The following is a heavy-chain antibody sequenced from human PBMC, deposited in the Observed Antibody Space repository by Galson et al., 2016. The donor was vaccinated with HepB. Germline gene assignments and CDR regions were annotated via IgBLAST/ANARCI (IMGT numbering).Heavy chain of an antibody. CDR2: IHPSGAYT. V-gene: IGHV1-46*01. Sequence: SCKASDNTFSKDYIHWVRRAPGQGLQWLGTIHPSGAYTTYAQRFDGRVTMTRDTATNTVYMELRALTSKDTAVYYCARANYNLLTGYYSGLDHWGQGTLVTVSS. CDR1: DNTFSKDY. CDR3: ARANYNLLTGYYSGLDH. D-gene: IGHD3-9*01. J-gene: IGHJ4*02.